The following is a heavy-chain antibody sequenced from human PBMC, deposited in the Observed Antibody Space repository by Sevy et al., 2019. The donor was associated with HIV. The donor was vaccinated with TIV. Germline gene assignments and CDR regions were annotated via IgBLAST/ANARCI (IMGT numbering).Heavy chain of an antibody. CDR3: AREALYYYDSERHYDDAFDM. J-gene: IGHJ3*02. V-gene: IGHV3-7*01. CDR1: GFTFSSHY. D-gene: IGHD3-22*01. Sequence: GGSLRLSCAASGFTFSSHYMSWVRQAPGKGLEWVANIKQDGSDKFYVESVKGGFTISRDNAKNTLYLQLSSLRADDTAMYICAREALYYYDSERHYDDAFDMWGPGTMVTVSS. CDR2: IKQDGSDK.